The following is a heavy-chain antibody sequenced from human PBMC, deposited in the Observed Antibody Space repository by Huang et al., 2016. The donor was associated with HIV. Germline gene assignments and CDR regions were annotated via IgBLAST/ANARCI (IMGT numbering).Heavy chain of an antibody. V-gene: IGHV3-21*02. J-gene: IGHJ5*02. CDR2: IGSDSRYI. CDR3: AYQQWLVGGLNH. CDR1: GLAFSSYG. Sequence: EVELVESGGGLVKPGGSLRLSCAAPGLAFSSYGMNWVRQAPGKGLGWVSFIGSDSRYIYYADSVKGRVTISRDNAKSSIYLQLDSLRAEDTAVYYCAYQQWLVGGLNHWGQGTLVVVSS. D-gene: IGHD6-19*01.